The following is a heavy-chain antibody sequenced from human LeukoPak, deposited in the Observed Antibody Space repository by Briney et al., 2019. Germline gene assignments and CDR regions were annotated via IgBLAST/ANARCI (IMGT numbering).Heavy chain of an antibody. CDR3: ARVPRGWFDP. CDR2: INHSGST. J-gene: IGHJ5*02. D-gene: IGHD3-10*01. CDR1: GGSFSGYY. Sequence: SETLSLPCAVYGGSFSGYYWSWIRQPPGKGLEWIGEINHSGSTNYNPSLKSRVTISVDTSKNQFSRKLSSVTAADTAVYYCARVPRGWFDPWGQGTLVTVSS. V-gene: IGHV4-34*01.